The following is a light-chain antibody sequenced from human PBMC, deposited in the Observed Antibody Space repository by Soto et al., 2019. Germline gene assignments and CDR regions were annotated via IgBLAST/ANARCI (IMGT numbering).Light chain of an antibody. CDR3: SSYTSSSTRCV. Sequence: QSALTQPASVSGSPGQSITISCTGTSSDVGGYNYVSWYQQHPGKAPKLMIYEVSNRPSGVSNRFSGSKSCNTASLTISGLQAEDEADYYCSSYTSSSTRCVFGTGTKLTVL. CDR1: SSDVGGYNY. CDR2: EVS. V-gene: IGLV2-14*01. J-gene: IGLJ1*01.